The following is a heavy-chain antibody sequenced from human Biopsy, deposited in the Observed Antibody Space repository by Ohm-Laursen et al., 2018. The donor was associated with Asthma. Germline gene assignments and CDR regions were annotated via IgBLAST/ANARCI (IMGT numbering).Heavy chain of an antibody. CDR2: IYYIGST. CDR1: GGSISSGAYY. J-gene: IGHJ4*02. D-gene: IGHD3-16*01. V-gene: IGHV4-30-4*01. CDR3: ARRGGVRRYFDY. Sequence: TLSLTCTGSGGSISSGAYYWSWVRQPPGKGLEWIGYIYYIGSTYYNPSLKSRVAISLDTSKNQFSLKLSSVTAADTAVYFCARRGGVRRYFDYWGQGTLVTVSP.